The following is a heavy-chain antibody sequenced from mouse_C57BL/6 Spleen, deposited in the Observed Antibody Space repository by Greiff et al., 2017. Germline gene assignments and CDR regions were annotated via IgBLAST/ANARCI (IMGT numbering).Heavy chain of an antibody. V-gene: IGHV1-82*01. D-gene: IGHD1-1*01. J-gene: IGHJ2*01. Sequence: VQRVESGPELVKPGASVKISCKASGYAFSSSWMNWVKQRPGKGLERIGRIYPGDGDTNYNGKFKGKATLTADKSSSTAYMQLSSLTSEDSAVYFCARSYYGSAGYFDYWGQGTTLTVSS. CDR2: IYPGDGDT. CDR3: ARSYYGSAGYFDY. CDR1: GYAFSSSW.